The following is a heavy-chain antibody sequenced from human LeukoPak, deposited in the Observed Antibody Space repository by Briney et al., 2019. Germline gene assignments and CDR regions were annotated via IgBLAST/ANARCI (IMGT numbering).Heavy chain of an antibody. CDR3: TTAVVTPIAAFDI. CDR2: NKRKSDGGTT. Sequence: GGSPRLSCAASGFTFTNAWMSWVRQAPGKGLEWVGRNKRKSDGGTTDYAAPVKGRFTISRDDSKNTLNLQMTSLKTEDTAVYYCTTAVVTPIAAFDIWGQGTMVTVSS. D-gene: IGHD4-23*01. CDR1: GFTFTNAW. J-gene: IGHJ3*02. V-gene: IGHV3-15*01.